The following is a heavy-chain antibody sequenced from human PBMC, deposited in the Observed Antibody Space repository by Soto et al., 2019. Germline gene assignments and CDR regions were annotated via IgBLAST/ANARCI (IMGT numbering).Heavy chain of an antibody. D-gene: IGHD6-13*01. CDR1: GFIFSSYG. CDR3: ARGILSSSWYMFDY. CDR2: ISYDGSNK. J-gene: IGHJ4*02. V-gene: IGHV3-30*03. Sequence: GGSLRLSCAASGFIFSSYGMNWVRQAPGKGLEWVAVISYDGSNKYYADSVKGRFTISRDNSKNTLYLQMNSLRAEDTAVYYCARGILSSSWYMFDYWGQGTLVTVSS.